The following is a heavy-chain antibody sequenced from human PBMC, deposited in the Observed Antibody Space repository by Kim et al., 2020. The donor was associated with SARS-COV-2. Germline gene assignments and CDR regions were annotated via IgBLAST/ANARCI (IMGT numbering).Heavy chain of an antibody. CDR2: TYYRSKWYN. Sequence: SQTLSLTCAISGDSVSSNSAAWNWIRQSPSRGLEWLGRTYYRSKWYNDYAVSVKSRITINPDTSKNQFSLQLNSVTPEDTAVYYCARDRIAAAGTGYYYYGMDVWGQGTTVTVSS. D-gene: IGHD6-13*01. J-gene: IGHJ6*02. V-gene: IGHV6-1*01. CDR3: ARDRIAAAGTGYYYYGMDV. CDR1: GDSVSSNSAA.